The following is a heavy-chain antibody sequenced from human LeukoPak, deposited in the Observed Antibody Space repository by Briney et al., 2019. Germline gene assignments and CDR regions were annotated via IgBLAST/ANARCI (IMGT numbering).Heavy chain of an antibody. CDR3: ARGLFGGFAAAPFDH. Sequence: ASVKVSCKASGYTFTAQYMHWVRQAPGQGLEWIGLIKPNSGATSYAQQYQGRVTMTRDTSINTAYMDLSSLTSDDTAVYFCARGLFGGFAAAPFDHWGQGTLVTVSP. V-gene: IGHV1-2*02. CDR1: GYTFTAQY. CDR2: IKPNSGAT. D-gene: IGHD2-2*01. J-gene: IGHJ4*02.